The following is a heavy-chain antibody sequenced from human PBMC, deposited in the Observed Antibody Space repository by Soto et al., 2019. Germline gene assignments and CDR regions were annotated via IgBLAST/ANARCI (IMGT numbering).Heavy chain of an antibody. CDR1: GGTFRSYP. J-gene: IGHJ3*02. Sequence: SVKVSYKASGGTFRSYPISWVRQPPVQGRGWMGGIISILLAAYYTPKSQGRVTITAEETPSTAYMERCSLRSEQTAVYYCARDRYYDSLDAFDIWGQGTMVTVSS. CDR3: ARDRYYDSLDAFDI. CDR2: IISILLAA. D-gene: IGHD3-22*01. V-gene: IGHV1-69*13.